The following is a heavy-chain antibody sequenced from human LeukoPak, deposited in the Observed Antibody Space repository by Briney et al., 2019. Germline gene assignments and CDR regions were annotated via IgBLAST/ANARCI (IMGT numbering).Heavy chain of an antibody. V-gene: IGHV3-9*01. CDR2: ISWNSGSI. CDR1: GFTFDDYA. CDR3: AKDTSLLWFGELGH. Sequence: GRSLRLSCAASGFTFDDYAMHWVRQAPEKGLEWVSGISWNSGSIGYADSVKGRFTISRDNAKNSLYLQMNSLRAEDTALYYCAKDTSLLWFGELGHWGQGTLVTVSS. J-gene: IGHJ4*02. D-gene: IGHD3-10*01.